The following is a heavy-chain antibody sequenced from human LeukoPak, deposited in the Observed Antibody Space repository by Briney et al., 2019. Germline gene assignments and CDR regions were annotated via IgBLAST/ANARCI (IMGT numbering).Heavy chain of an antibody. CDR1: GGSISSSSYY. J-gene: IGHJ4*02. V-gene: IGHV4-39*01. Sequence: SEILSLTCTVSGGSISSSSYYWGWIRQPPGKGLEWIGSIYYSGSTYYNPSLKSRVTISVDTSKNQFSLKLSSVTAADTAVYYCARHIRYPQYSSGWVFDYWGQGTLVTVSS. CDR2: IYYSGST. CDR3: ARHIRYPQYSSGWVFDY. D-gene: IGHD6-19*01.